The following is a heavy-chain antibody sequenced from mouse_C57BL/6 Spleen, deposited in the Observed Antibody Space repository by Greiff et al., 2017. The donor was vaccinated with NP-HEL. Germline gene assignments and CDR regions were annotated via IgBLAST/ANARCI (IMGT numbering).Heavy chain of an antibody. Sequence: DVQLVESGGGLVKPGGSLKLSCAASGFTFSDYGMHWVRQAPEKGLEWVAYISSGSSTIYYADTVKGRFTISRDNAKNTLFLQMTSLRSEDTAMYYCARRTFYDYDGGYAMDYWGQGTSVTVSS. CDR3: ARRTFYDYDGGYAMDY. CDR1: GFTFSDYG. CDR2: ISSGSSTI. V-gene: IGHV5-17*01. D-gene: IGHD2-4*01. J-gene: IGHJ4*01.